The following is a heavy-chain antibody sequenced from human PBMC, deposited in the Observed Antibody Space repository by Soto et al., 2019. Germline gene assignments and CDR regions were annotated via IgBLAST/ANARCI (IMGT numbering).Heavy chain of an antibody. D-gene: IGHD6-13*01. CDR3: ARLYGDSSWSQPYYFDY. J-gene: IGHJ4*02. Sequence: GGSLRLSCAASGFTFSSYWMSWVRRAPGKGLEWVANIKQDGSEKYYVDSVKGRFTISRDNAKNSLYLQMNSLRAEDTAVYYCARLYGDSSWSQPYYFDYWGQGTLVTVSS. CDR1: GFTFSSYW. CDR2: IKQDGSEK. V-gene: IGHV3-7*05.